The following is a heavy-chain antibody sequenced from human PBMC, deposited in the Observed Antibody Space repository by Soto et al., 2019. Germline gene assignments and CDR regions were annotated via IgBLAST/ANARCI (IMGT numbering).Heavy chain of an antibody. D-gene: IGHD3-10*01. CDR1: GGTFSSYA. CDR3: ASLTRGPTSRDYYYYGMDV. Sequence: SVKVSCKASGGTFSSYAISWVRQAPGQGLEWMGGIIPIFGTANYAQKFQGRVTITADKSTSTAYMELSSLRSEDTAVYYCASLTRGPTSRDYYYYGMDVWGQGTTVTVS. CDR2: IIPIFGTA. V-gene: IGHV1-69*06. J-gene: IGHJ6*02.